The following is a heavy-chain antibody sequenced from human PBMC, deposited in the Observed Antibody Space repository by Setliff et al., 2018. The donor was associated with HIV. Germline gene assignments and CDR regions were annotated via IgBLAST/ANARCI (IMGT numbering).Heavy chain of an antibody. CDR2: FHHSGST. J-gene: IGHJ6*02. CDR1: GGSISSDSYY. V-gene: IGHV4-39*02. CDR3: ARERDGMDV. Sequence: PSETLSLTCNVSGGSISSDSYYWGWIRQPPGKGLEWIGSFHHSGSTSYNPSLRGRVTISVDTSKNQFSLRLTSVTAADTAVYYCARERDGMDVWGQGTTVTVSS.